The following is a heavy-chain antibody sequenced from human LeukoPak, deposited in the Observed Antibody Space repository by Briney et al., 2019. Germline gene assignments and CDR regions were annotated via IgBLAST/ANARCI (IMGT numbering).Heavy chain of an antibody. CDR1: GFTFSSFN. CDR2: LKSDGSTA. J-gene: IGHJ4*02. CDR3: ARGIYGDPVAFDS. Sequence: GGSLRLSCAASGFTFSSFNMHWVRQAPGKGLVWVSRLKSDGSTAMYAGSVQGRFTISRDNARNTVHLLMSGLTVEDTGVYYCARGIYGDPVAFDSWGQGALVTVSS. D-gene: IGHD4-17*01. V-gene: IGHV3-74*03.